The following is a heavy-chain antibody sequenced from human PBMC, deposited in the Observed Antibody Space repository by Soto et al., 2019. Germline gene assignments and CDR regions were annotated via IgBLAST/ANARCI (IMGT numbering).Heavy chain of an antibody. Sequence: SETLSLTCTVSGGSISSYYWSWIRQPPGKGLEWIGYIYYSGSTNYNPSLKSRVTISVDTSKNQFSLKLSSVTAADTAVYYCARVRYCSSTSCYAGSYYYYGMDVWGQGTTVTVSS. V-gene: IGHV4-59*01. CDR1: GGSISSYY. CDR3: ARVRYCSSTSCYAGSYYYYGMDV. J-gene: IGHJ6*02. CDR2: IYYSGST. D-gene: IGHD2-2*01.